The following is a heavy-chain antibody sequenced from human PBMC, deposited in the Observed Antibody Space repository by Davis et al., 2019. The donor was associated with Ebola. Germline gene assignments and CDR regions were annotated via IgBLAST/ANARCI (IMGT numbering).Heavy chain of an antibody. CDR2: IYTSGST. CDR1: GGSISSGSYY. D-gene: IGHD3-22*01. V-gene: IGHV4-61*09. CDR3: ARLPLKMIVTNYYYYYGMDV. J-gene: IGHJ6*02. Sequence: PSETLSLTCTVSGGSISSGSYYWSWIRQPAGKGLEWIGHIYTSGSTNYNPSLKSRVTISVDTSKNQFSLKLSSVTAADTAVYYCARLPLKMIVTNYYYYYGMDVWGQGTTVTVSS.